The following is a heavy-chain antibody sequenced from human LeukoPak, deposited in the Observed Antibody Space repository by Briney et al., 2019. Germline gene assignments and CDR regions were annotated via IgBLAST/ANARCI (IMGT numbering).Heavy chain of an antibody. V-gene: IGHV1-18*01. CDR3: ARGSDISWPFEN. CDR2: ISAKNGNT. J-gene: IGHJ4*02. CDR1: GYSFSNYG. D-gene: IGHD6-13*01. Sequence: TSVKVSCKTSGYSFSNYGIVWVRQAPGQGLEWMGWISAKNGNTKNSQKVQGRVTMTTDSSTNIAYLELRSLRSDDTAVYYCARGSDISWPFENWGQGTRVTVSS.